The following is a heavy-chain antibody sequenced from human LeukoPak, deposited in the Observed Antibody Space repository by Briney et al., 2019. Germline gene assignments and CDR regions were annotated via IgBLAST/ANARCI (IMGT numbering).Heavy chain of an antibody. CDR1: GYSFTSYW. V-gene: IGHV5-51*01. D-gene: IGHD2-2*01. Sequence: GESLKISCKGSGYSFTSYWIGWVRQMPGKGLEWIGIIYPGDSDTTYSPSFHGQVTISADKSISTAYLQWSSLKASDTAMYYCARRDGYCSSTSCYADYYYGMDVWGQGTTVTVSS. J-gene: IGHJ6*02. CDR2: IYPGDSDT. CDR3: ARRDGYCSSTSCYADYYYGMDV.